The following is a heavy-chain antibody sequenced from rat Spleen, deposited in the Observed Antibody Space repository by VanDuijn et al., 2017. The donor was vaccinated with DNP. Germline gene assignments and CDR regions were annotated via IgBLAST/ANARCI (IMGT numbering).Heavy chain of an antibody. D-gene: IGHD1-2*01. Sequence: EVQLVESGGGLVQPGRSLKLSCVASGFTFNNYWMTWIRQAPGKGLEWVASITNTGGSTYYPDSVKGRFTISRDNAKSTLYLQMNSLRSEDTATYYCTRGALGGAITIASYWGQGVMVTVSS. V-gene: IGHV5-31*01. CDR1: GFTFNNYW. J-gene: IGHJ2*01. CDR2: ITNTGGST. CDR3: TRGALGGAITIASY.